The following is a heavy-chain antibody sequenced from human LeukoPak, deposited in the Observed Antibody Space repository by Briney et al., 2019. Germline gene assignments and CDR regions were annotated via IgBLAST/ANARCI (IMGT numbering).Heavy chain of an antibody. V-gene: IGHV4-59*01. CDR3: ARLKCISTTCPSRYVMDF. J-gene: IGHJ6*02. Sequence: SETLSLTCSVSGGSISSYYWSWIRQPPGKGLEYIGYIYYSGSTNYNPSLKSRVTISVDTSKDQFSLNLTSVTAADTAVYYCARLKCISTTCPSRYVMDFWGQGTTVTVSS. CDR1: GGSISSYY. D-gene: IGHD2-2*01. CDR2: IYYSGST.